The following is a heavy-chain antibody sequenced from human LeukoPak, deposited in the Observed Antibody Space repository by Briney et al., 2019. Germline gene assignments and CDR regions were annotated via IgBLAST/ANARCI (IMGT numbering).Heavy chain of an antibody. CDR2: INSDGSST. V-gene: IGHV3-74*01. J-gene: IGHJ4*02. CDR1: GFTFSSYW. Sequence: GGSLRLSCAASGFTFSSYWMHWVRQAPGKGLVWVSRINSDGSSTSYADSVKGRFTISRDNAKNTLYLQMNSLRAEDTAVYYCARDAAQGYSYGLIGGGHWGQGTLVTVSS. D-gene: IGHD5-18*01. CDR3: ARDAAQGYSYGLIGGGH.